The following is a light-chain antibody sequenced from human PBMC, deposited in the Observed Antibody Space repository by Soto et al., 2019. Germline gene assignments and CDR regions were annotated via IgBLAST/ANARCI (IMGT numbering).Light chain of an antibody. CDR2: RND. CDR1: RSNIGTNF. CDR3: ASWDDSLSAWV. Sequence: QTVLTQPPSASGTPGLRVTISCSGGRSNIGTNFVFWYQQFPGTAPKLLIYRNDQRPSGVPDRFSGSKSSTSASLAISGLRSEDEADYYCASWDDSLSAWVFGGGTKLTVL. J-gene: IGLJ3*02. V-gene: IGLV1-47*01.